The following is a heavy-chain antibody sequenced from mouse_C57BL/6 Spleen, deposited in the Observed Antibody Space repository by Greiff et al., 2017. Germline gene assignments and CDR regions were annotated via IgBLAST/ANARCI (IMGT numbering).Heavy chain of an antibody. J-gene: IGHJ1*03. CDR1: GYTFTDYN. CDR2: INPNNGGT. V-gene: IGHV1-18*01. Sequence: SGPELVKPGASVKIPCKASGYTFTDYNMDWVKQSHGKSLEWIGDINPNNGGTIYNQKFKGKATLTVDKSSSTAYMELRSLTSEDTAVYYCARSYYGSSYSWYFDVWGTGTTVTVSS. D-gene: IGHD1-1*01. CDR3: ARSYYGSSYSWYFDV.